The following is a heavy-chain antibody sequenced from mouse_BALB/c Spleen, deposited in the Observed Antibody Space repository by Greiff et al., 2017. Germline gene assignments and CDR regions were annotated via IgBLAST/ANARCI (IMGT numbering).Heavy chain of an antibody. Sequence: QVQLKESGAELMKPGASVKISCKATGYTFSSYWIEWVKQRPGHGLEWIGEILPGSGSTNYNEKFKGKATFTADTSSNTAYMQLSSLTSEDSAVYYCARQGNEGYFDYWGQGTTLTVSS. CDR2: ILPGSGST. J-gene: IGHJ2*01. CDR1: GYTFSSYW. V-gene: IGHV1-9*01. CDR3: ARQGNEGYFDY.